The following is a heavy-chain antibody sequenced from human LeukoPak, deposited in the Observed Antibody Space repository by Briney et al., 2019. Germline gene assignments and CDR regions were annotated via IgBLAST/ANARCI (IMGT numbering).Heavy chain of an antibody. Sequence: GASVKASCKASAYTFTSYDINWVRQATGQGLAWMGWMNPNSGNTGYAQKFQGTVTMTRNTSISTAYMELSSLRSEDTAVYYCARGYYDSSGYAFDIWGQGTMVTVSS. J-gene: IGHJ3*02. CDR1: AYTFTSYD. CDR2: MNPNSGNT. D-gene: IGHD3-22*01. CDR3: ARGYYDSSGYAFDI. V-gene: IGHV1-8*01.